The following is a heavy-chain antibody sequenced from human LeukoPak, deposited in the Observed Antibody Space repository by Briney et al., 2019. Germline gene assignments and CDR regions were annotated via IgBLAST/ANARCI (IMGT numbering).Heavy chain of an antibody. V-gene: IGHV1-2*02. D-gene: IGHD3-3*01. J-gene: IGHJ5*02. CDR2: VNPNSGDT. Sequence: ASVKVSCEASGYSFSDYYMHWVRQAPGQGLEWMGWVNPNSGDTNYAQKFQGRVTMTVDTSITTAYMDLSGLTSDDTAVYYCARDFGRLRLLGVVIVEDWFDPWGQGTLVTVSS. CDR3: ARDFGRLRLLGVVIVEDWFDP. CDR1: GYSFSDYY.